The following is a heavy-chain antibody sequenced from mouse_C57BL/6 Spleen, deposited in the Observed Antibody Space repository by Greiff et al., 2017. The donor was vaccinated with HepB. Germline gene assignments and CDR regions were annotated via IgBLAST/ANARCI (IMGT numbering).Heavy chain of an antibody. Sequence: QVQLKQPGAELVKPGASVKLSCKASGYTFTSYWMHWVKQRPGQGLEWIGMIHPNSGSTNYNEKFKSKATLTVDKSSSTAYMQLSSLTSEDSAVYYCARKGYGDSQSYWYFDVWGTGTTVTVSS. CDR2: IHPNSGST. V-gene: IGHV1-64*01. CDR1: GYTFTSYW. D-gene: IGHD2-10*02. CDR3: ARKGYGDSQSYWYFDV. J-gene: IGHJ1*03.